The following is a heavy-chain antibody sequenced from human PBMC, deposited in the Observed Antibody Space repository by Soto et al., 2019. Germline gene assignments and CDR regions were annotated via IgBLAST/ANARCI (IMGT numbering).Heavy chain of an antibody. D-gene: IGHD2-8*01. CDR3: ARENCTYGACYSFDY. V-gene: IGHV4-38-2*02. CDR2: IYHSGTT. Sequence: PSETLSLTCAVSGYSISSGYHWAWIRQAPGKGLEWIGSIYHSGTTYYNPSLKSRVIISVDTSKNQFSLKVTSVTAADTAIYYCARENCTYGACYSFDYWGRGTLVTVSS. CDR1: GYSISSGYH. J-gene: IGHJ4*02.